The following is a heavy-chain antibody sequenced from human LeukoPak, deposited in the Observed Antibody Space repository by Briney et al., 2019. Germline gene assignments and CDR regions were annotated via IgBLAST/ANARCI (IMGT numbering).Heavy chain of an antibody. V-gene: IGHV4-59*01. J-gene: IGHJ4*02. Sequence: SETLSLTCTVSGGSISSYYWNWIRQPPGKGLEWIAYIYYSGSTNYNPSLKSRVTISLDTSKNQFSLKLSSVTAADTAVYYCAGDFNGANSFDYWGQGTLVTVSS. CDR3: AGDFNGANSFDY. CDR1: GGSISSYY. CDR2: IYYSGST. D-gene: IGHD4/OR15-4a*01.